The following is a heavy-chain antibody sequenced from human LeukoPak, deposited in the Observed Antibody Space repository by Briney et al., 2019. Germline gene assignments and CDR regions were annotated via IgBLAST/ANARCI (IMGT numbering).Heavy chain of an antibody. CDR3: ARARGVPLDY. CDR2: ISHSGST. V-gene: IGHV4-34*01. Sequence: SETLSLTCAVYGESFSGYYWSWIRQPPGKGLEWIGEISHSGSTNYNPSLKSRATISVDTSKNQFSLKLSSVTAADTAVYYCARARGVPLDYWGQGTLVTVSS. D-gene: IGHD2-2*01. J-gene: IGHJ4*02. CDR1: GESFSGYY.